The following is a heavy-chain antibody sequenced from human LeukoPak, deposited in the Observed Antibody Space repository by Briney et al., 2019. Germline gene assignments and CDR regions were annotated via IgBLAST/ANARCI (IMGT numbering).Heavy chain of an antibody. CDR3: ARDITMVRGVYDAFDI. D-gene: IGHD3-10*01. J-gene: IGHJ3*02. Sequence: GGSLRLSCAASGFTFSSYAMSWVRQAPGKGLEWVSAISGSGGSTYYADSVKGRFTISRDNSKNTLYLQMNSLRAEDTAVYYCARDITMVRGVYDAFDIWGQGTMVTVSS. CDR2: ISGSGGST. V-gene: IGHV3-23*01. CDR1: GFTFSSYA.